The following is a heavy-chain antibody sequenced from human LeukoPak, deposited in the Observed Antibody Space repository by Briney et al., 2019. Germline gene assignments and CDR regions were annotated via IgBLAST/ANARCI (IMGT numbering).Heavy chain of an antibody. CDR3: ARAGGFFSPFGY. Sequence: SETLSLTCTVSGGSISSYYWSWIRQPPGKGLEWIGYIYYSGSTYYNPSLKSRVTISVDTSKNQFSLKLSSVTAADTAVYYCARAGGFFSPFGYWGQGTLVTVSS. CDR2: IYYSGST. D-gene: IGHD3-16*01. J-gene: IGHJ4*02. V-gene: IGHV4-59*06. CDR1: GGSISSYY.